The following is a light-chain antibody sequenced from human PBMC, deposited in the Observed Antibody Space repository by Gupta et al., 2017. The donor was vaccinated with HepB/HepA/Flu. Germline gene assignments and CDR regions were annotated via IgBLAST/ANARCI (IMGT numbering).Light chain of an antibody. CDR3: QHFGRSPFT. CDR2: GAS. V-gene: IGKV3-20*01. J-gene: IGKJ3*01. CDR1: QSVSNY. Sequence: EIVFTQSAGTLSLSPGERATLSCRASQSVSNYLAWYQQKPGQAPRLLIHGASSRATGIPDRFSGSGSGTDFTLTISRLEPEDFAVYYCQHFGRSPFTFGPGTKVDIK.